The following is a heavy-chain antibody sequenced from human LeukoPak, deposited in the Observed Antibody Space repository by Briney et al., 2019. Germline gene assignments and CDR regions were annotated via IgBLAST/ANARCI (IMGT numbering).Heavy chain of an antibody. V-gene: IGHV4-61*01. CDR1: GGSVSSGSYY. CDR3: ARIPFVVVPAAMDY. CDR2: IYYSGST. D-gene: IGHD2-2*01. Sequence: PSETLSLTCTVSGGSVSSGSYYWSWIRQPPGKGLEWIGYIYYSGSTNYNPSLKSRVTISVDTSKNQFSLKLSSVTAADTAVYYCARIPFVVVPAAMDYWGQGTLVTVSS. J-gene: IGHJ4*02.